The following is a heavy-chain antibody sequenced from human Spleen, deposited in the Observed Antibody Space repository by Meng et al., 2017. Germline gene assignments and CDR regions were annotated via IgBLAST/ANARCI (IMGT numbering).Heavy chain of an antibody. CDR1: GYNFPDYY. CDR2: INPKSGDT. CDR3: ARDEDISAAGKLFGDY. Sequence: QVHLVKSGAEVKKPGASVKVSCKPSGYNFPDYYIHWVRRAPGQGLEWMGRINPKSGDTHYAQKFQARVTMTGDTSISTAYMELSGLRSDDTAMYYCARDEDISAAGKLFGDYWGQGTLVTVSS. D-gene: IGHD6-25*01. J-gene: IGHJ4*02. V-gene: IGHV1-2*06.